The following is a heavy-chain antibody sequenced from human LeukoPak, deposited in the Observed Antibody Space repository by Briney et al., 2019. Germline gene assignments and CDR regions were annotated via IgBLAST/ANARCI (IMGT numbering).Heavy chain of an antibody. V-gene: IGHV1-18*01. J-gene: IGHJ6*03. CDR1: GYTFTSYG. D-gene: IGHD6-13*01. CDR2: ISAYNGNT. CDR3: ARGRESGSSSWYTFGYYYMDV. Sequence: GASVNVSCKASGYTFTSYGISWVRQAPGQGPEWMGWISAYNGNTNYAQKLQGRVTMTTDTSTSTAYMELRSLRSDDTAVYYCARGRESGSSSWYTFGYYYMDVWGKGTTVTVSS.